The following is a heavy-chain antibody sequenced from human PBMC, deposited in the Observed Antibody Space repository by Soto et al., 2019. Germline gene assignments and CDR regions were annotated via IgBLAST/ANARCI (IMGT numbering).Heavy chain of an antibody. V-gene: IGHV3-30*18. CDR2: ISYDGSNK. Sequence: PGGSLRLSCAASRFTFSSYGMHWVRQAPGKGLEWVAVISYDGSNKYYADSVKGRFTISRDNSKNTLYLQMNSLRAEDTAVYYCAKSSSWYVYYYGMDVWGQGTTVTVSS. J-gene: IGHJ6*02. CDR1: RFTFSSYG. D-gene: IGHD6-13*01. CDR3: AKSSSWYVYYYGMDV.